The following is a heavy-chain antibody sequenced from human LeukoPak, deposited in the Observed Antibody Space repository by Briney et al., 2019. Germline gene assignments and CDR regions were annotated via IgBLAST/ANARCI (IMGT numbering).Heavy chain of an antibody. Sequence: PGGSLRLSCAASGFTFSSYSMNWVRQAPGKGLEWVSYISSSSSTIYYADSVKGRFTISRDNAKNSLYLQMNSLRAEDTAVYYCARNPALPAAITPSYYYYMDVWGKGTTVTVSS. CDR3: ARNPALPAAITPSYYYYMDV. V-gene: IGHV3-48*01. CDR1: GFTFSSYS. CDR2: ISSSSSTI. D-gene: IGHD2-2*02. J-gene: IGHJ6*03.